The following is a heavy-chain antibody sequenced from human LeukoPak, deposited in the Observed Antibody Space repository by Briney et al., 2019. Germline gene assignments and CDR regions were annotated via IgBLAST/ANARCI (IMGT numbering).Heavy chain of an antibody. J-gene: IGHJ5*02. Sequence: GASLKISSKTSGYSFTSYWIACLRQLPRKSLEWMGIIYPSDSDTCYNPSFQSQVTISADKSINPSYLQWSSLTASDTAVYYCARRPDCSSTSCRYNWFDPWGQGTLVTVSS. CDR2: IYPSDSDT. D-gene: IGHD2-2*01. V-gene: IGHV5-51*01. CDR1: GYSFTSYW. CDR3: ARRPDCSSTSCRYNWFDP.